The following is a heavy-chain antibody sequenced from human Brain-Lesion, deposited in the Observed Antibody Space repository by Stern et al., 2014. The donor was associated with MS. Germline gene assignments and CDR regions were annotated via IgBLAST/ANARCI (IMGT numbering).Heavy chain of an antibody. D-gene: IGHD3-22*01. CDR3: ARDDHRDSSGHYAPFDY. CDR2: INGVDDKT. Sequence: VQLVDSGAEVKKPGASVKVSCKASGYTFIRYAMHWVRQAPGQRLEWMGRINGVDDKTKYSHKFQGRVTITRDTSANTVYMELSSLRSEDTAVYYCARDDHRDSSGHYAPFDYWGQGTRVTVSS. J-gene: IGHJ4*02. V-gene: IGHV1-3*01. CDR1: GYTFIRYA.